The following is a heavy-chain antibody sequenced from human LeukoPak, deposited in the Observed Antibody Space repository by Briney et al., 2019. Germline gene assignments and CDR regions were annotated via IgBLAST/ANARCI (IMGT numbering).Heavy chain of an antibody. CDR2: ISAYNGNT. J-gene: IGHJ5*02. D-gene: IGHD1-1*01. Sequence: ASVKVSCKASGYTFTSYGISWVRQAPRQGLEWMGWISAYNGNTNYAQKLQGRVTMTTDTSTGTAYMELRSLRSDDTAVYYCARRYNWNDWFDPWGQGTLVTVSS. CDR1: GYTFTSYG. V-gene: IGHV1-18*01. CDR3: ARRYNWNDWFDP.